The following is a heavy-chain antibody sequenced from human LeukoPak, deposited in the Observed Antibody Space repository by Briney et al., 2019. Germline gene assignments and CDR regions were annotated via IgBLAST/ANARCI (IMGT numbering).Heavy chain of an antibody. CDR1: GFTFSSYA. D-gene: IGHD3-22*01. V-gene: IGHV3-30-3*01. J-gene: IGHJ4*02. Sequence: GGSLRLSCAASGFTFSSYAMHWVRQAPGKGLEWVAVISYDGSNKYYADSVKGRFTISRDNSKNTLYLQMNSLRAEDTAVYYCARLGPGRYDSSDYEDYWGQGTLVTVSS. CDR2: ISYDGSNK. CDR3: ARLGPGRYDSSDYEDY.